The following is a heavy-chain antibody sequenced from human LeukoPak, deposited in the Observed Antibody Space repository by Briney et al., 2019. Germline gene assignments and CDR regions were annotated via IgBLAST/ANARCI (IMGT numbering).Heavy chain of an antibody. CDR2: IYYSGST. CDR1: GGSITSGGYY. J-gene: IGHJ6*03. D-gene: IGHD3-10*01. V-gene: IGHV4-31*03. CDR3: ARSSYGSGSPYYMDV. Sequence: SQTLSLTCTVSGGSITSGGYYWAWIRQHPGKGLEWIGYIYYSGSTYYNPSLKSRVTISVDTSKNQFSLKLSSVPAADTAVYYCARSSYGSGSPYYMDVWGKGITVTVSS.